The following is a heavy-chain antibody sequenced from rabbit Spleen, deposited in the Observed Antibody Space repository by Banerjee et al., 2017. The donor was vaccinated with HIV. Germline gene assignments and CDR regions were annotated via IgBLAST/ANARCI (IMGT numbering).Heavy chain of an antibody. Sequence: QEQLEESGGGLVQPEGSLTLTCKASGFDLSVNLYMCWVRQAPGKGLELIACIYSSSGSTWYASWVNGRFTISSSTSLNTLTLRMTSLTAADTATYFCAREDVGGSVSLWGPGTLVTVS. CDR2: IYSSSGST. J-gene: IGHJ4*01. CDR3: AREDVGGSVSL. V-gene: IGHV1S43*01. CDR1: GFDLSVNLY. D-gene: IGHD1-1*01.